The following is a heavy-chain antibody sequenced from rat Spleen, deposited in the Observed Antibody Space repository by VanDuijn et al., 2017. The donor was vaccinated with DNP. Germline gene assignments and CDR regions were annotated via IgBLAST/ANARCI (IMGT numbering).Heavy chain of an antibody. J-gene: IGHJ2*01. D-gene: IGHD1-6*01. V-gene: IGHV5-27*01. CDR2: ITMSGGST. Sequence: EVQLVESGGGLVQPGRSLKLSRAASGFTFSNYCMAWVRQAPTKGLEWVASITMSGGSTYYRDSVKGRFTISRDNAKSTLYLQMDSLRSEDTATYYCTTHTTAPWYFDYWGQGVMVTVSS. CDR3: TTHTTAPWYFDY. CDR1: GFTFSNYC.